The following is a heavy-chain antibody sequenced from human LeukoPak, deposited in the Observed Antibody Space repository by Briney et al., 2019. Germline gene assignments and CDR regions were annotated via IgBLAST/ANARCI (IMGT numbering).Heavy chain of an antibody. CDR3: ARRGGGYSGSKTFVGWFDP. J-gene: IGHJ5*02. V-gene: IGHV4-59*08. CDR2: IYYSGST. CDR1: GGSISSYY. Sequence: SETLSLTCTVSGGSISSYYWSWIRQPPGKGLEWIGYIYYSGSTNYNPSLKSRVTISVDTSKNQFSLKLSSVTAADTAVYYCARRGGGYSGSKTFVGWFDPWGQGTLVTVSS. D-gene: IGHD1-26*01.